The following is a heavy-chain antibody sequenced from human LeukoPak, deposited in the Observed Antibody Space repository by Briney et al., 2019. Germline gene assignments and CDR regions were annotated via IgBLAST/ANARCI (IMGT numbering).Heavy chain of an antibody. D-gene: IGHD2-2*01. J-gene: IGHJ5*02. CDR1: GYTFTGYY. CDR2: INPNSGGT. Sequence: ASVKVSCKASGYTFTGYYMHWVRQAPGQGLEWMGWINPNSGGTNYAQKFQGRVTMTRDTSISTAYMELSRLRSDDTAVYYCARDGEDIVVVPAAENWFDPWGQGTLVTVSS. CDR3: ARDGEDIVVVPAAENWFDP. V-gene: IGHV1-2*02.